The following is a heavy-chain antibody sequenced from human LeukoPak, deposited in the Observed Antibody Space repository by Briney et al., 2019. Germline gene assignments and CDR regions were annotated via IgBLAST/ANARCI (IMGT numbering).Heavy chain of an antibody. CDR3: ARDHSSSWYYFDY. CDR1: GFTFSSYR. D-gene: IGHD6-13*01. CDR2: INQDGSEK. J-gene: IGHJ4*02. Sequence: PGGSLRLSCAASGFTFSSYRMSWVRQAPGKGLEWVANINQDGSEKYYVDSVKGRFIISRDNAQNSLYLQMDSLRAEDTAMYYCARDHSSSWYYFDYWGQGTLVTVSS. V-gene: IGHV3-7*01.